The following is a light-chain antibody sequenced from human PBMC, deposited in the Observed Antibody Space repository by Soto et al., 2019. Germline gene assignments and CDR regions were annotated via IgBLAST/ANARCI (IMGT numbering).Light chain of an antibody. CDR1: QTISSW. CDR2: KAS. Sequence: DIQMTQSPSTLAGSVGVRVTITCRASQTISSWLAWYQQKPGKAPKLLIYKASTLKSGVPSRFSGSGSGTEFTLTISSLQPDDFATYYCQHYNSYSEAFGQGTKGDIK. J-gene: IGKJ1*01. CDR3: QHYNSYSEA. V-gene: IGKV1-5*03.